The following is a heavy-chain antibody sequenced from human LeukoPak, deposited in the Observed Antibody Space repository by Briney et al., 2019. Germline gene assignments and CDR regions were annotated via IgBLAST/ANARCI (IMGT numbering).Heavy chain of an antibody. CDR1: GGSFSGYY. D-gene: IGHD5-24*01. CDR2: INHSGST. CDR3: ARRQRWLQHFDY. Sequence: SETLSLTCAVYGGSFSGYYWSWIRQPPGKGLEWIGEINHSGSTNYNPSLKSRVTTSVDTSKNQFSLKLSSVTAADTAVYYCARRQRWLQHFDYWGQGTLVTVSS. J-gene: IGHJ4*02. V-gene: IGHV4-34*01.